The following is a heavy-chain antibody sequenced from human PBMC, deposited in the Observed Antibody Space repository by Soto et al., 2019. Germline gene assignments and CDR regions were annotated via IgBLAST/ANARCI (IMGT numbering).Heavy chain of an antibody. CDR1: GFTFTSSA. V-gene: IGHV1-58*01. Sequence: SVKVSCKSSGFTFTSSAVQWVLQARGQRLEWIGWIVVGSGNTNYAQKFQERVTITRDMSTSTAYMELSSLRSEDTAVYYCAADRNLPWEPWGIWGQGTMVTVSS. CDR3: AADRNLPWEPWGI. CDR2: IVVGSGNT. D-gene: IGHD1-26*01. J-gene: IGHJ3*02.